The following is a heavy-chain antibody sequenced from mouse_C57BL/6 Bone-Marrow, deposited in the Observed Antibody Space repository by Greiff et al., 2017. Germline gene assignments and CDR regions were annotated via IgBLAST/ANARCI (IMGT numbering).Heavy chain of an antibody. CDR2: IYPRSGNT. Sequence: VQLKQSGAELARPGASVKLSCKASGYTFTSYGISWVKQRTGQGLEWIGEIYPRSGNTYYNEKFKGKATLTADKSSSTAYMELRSLTSEDSAVYFCARDYYGSSYGDYWGQGTTLTVSS. CDR1: GYTFTSYG. CDR3: ARDYYGSSYGDY. D-gene: IGHD1-1*01. J-gene: IGHJ2*01. V-gene: IGHV1-81*01.